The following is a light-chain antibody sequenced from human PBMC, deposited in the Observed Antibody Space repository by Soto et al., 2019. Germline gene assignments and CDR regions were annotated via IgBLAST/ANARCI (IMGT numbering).Light chain of an antibody. Sequence: EIVMTQSPATLSVSPGERATLSCRASQSISNKLAWYQQKPGQAPRLLIYGASTRATGIPARFSGSGSGTEFTLTISSLKSEDFAVYYCQQYNNWPPIPFGQGTRLESK. CDR3: QQYNNWPPIP. V-gene: IGKV3-15*01. CDR2: GAS. J-gene: IGKJ5*01. CDR1: QSISNK.